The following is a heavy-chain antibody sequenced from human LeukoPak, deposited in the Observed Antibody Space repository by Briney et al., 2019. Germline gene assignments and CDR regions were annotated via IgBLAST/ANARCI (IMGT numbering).Heavy chain of an antibody. CDR2: IYHSGST. V-gene: IGHV4-38-2*02. Sequence: SETLSLTCTVSGYSISSGYYWGWIRQPPGKGLEWIGSIYHSGSTYYNPSLKSRVTISLDTSKNQFSLKLSSVTAADTAVYYCAREVGEIGGSDYWGQGNLVTVSS. D-gene: IGHD3-10*01. CDR1: GYSISSGYY. J-gene: IGHJ4*02. CDR3: AREVGEIGGSDY.